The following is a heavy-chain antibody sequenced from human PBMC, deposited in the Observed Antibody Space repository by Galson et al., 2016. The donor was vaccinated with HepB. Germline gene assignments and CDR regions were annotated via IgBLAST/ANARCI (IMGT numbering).Heavy chain of an antibody. CDR3: ARGQGGFEGFVH. Sequence: SLRLSCAVSGFTFRDHQMHWVRQVPGKGLVWVARIEGDGSSPIYADSVKGRFTISSDNGKNTVFLQMNGLTPQDTAIYYCARGQGGFEGFVHWGQGTLVTVSS. D-gene: IGHD5-12*01. V-gene: IGHV3-74*01. CDR1: GFTFRDHQ. J-gene: IGHJ5*02. CDR2: IEGDGSSP.